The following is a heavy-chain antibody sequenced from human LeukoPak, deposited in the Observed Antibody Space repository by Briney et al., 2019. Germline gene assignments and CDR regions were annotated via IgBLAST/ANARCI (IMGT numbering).Heavy chain of an antibody. CDR1: GFTFSIAW. D-gene: IGHD2-2*02. CDR3: STYIPTVDY. V-gene: IGHV3-15*01. CDR2: INSKTNGGTA. Sequence: GGSLRLSCAASGFTFSIAWMTWVRQAPGEGLEWVGRINSKTNGGTADYAAPVKGRFTVSRDDSKNTMYLQIASLKTEDTALCYCSTYIPTVDYWGQGTLVTVSS. J-gene: IGHJ4*02.